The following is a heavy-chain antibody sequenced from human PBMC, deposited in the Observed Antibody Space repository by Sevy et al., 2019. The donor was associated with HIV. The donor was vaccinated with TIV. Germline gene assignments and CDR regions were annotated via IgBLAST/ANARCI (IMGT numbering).Heavy chain of an antibody. D-gene: IGHD6-19*01. V-gene: IGHV3-48*01. J-gene: IGHJ4*01. Sequence: GGSLRLSCVASGFTFRSYSMNWVRQAPGKGLEWVSYISSTSDSSRTLYYADSVKGRFSISRDNAKNSVHLQMTSLRVEDTAVYYCARPDLSGWYYDFWGHGTLVTVSS. CDR3: ARPDLSGWYYDF. CDR2: ISSTSDSSRTL. CDR1: GFTFRSYS.